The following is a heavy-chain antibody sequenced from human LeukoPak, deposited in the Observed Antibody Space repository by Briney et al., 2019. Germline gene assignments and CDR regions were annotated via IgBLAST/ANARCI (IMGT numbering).Heavy chain of an antibody. D-gene: IGHD3-16*01. CDR2: INHSGST. CDR3: ARDLGGFGDV. CDR1: GGSFSGYY. J-gene: IGHJ6*04. V-gene: IGHV4-34*01. Sequence: SETLSLTCAVYGGSFSGYYWSWIRQPPGKGLEWIGEINHSGSTNYNPSLKSRVTVSEDTSKNQFSLKLSSVTAADTAVYYCARDLGGFGDVWGKGTTVTVSS.